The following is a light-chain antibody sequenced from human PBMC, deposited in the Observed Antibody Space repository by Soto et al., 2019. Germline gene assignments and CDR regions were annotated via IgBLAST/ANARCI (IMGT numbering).Light chain of an antibody. J-gene: IGKJ2*01. CDR1: QSVLYSSNNKNY. CDR3: QQYYPAPYT. Sequence: DIVMTQSPASLAVSLGERATINCKSSQSVLYSSNNKNYLAWYQQKPGQPPKLLIYWSSTRESGVPERFSGSGSGTDFSLTISSLQAEDVAVYYCQQYYPAPYTFGQWTKVEIK. V-gene: IGKV4-1*01. CDR2: WSS.